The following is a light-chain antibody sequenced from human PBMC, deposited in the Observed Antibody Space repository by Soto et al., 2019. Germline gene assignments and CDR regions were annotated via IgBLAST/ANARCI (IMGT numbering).Light chain of an antibody. CDR2: DDG. Sequence: SYELTQSPSVSVAPGQTAWITCGGNNIEIKSVHWYQQKPGQAPVLVVYDDGDRTTGIPERFSGSKSGNTATLTTSRVEAGDEADYYCQVWDTTNPVIFGGGTKVTVL. V-gene: IGLV3-21*02. CDR1: NIEIKS. J-gene: IGLJ2*01. CDR3: QVWDTTNPVI.